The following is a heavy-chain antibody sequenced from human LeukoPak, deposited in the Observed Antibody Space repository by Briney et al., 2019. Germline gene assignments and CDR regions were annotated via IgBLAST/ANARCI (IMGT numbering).Heavy chain of an antibody. D-gene: IGHD2-2*01. CDR3: AKDDSDIVVVPAAYFDY. CDR1: GFTFSNYG. CDR2: ISGSGGST. J-gene: IGHJ4*02. Sequence: PGGSLRLSCAASGFTFSNYGMSWVRQAPGKGLEWVSSISGSGGSTYYADSVKGRFSISRDNSKNTLYLQMNSLRAEDTAVYYCAKDDSDIVVVPAAYFDYWGQGTLVTVSS. V-gene: IGHV3-23*01.